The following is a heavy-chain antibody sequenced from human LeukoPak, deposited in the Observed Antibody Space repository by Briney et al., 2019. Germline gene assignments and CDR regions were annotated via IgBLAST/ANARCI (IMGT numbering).Heavy chain of an antibody. CDR2: IKQDGSEK. CDR1: GFTFSSYW. J-gene: IGHJ4*02. CDR3: ARGGTYSSGWKGDYFDY. Sequence: GGSLRLSCAASGFTFSSYWMSWVRQAPGKGLEWVANIKQDGSEKYYVDSVKGRFTISRDNAKNSLYLQMNSLRAEDTVVYYCARGGTYSSGWKGDYFDYWGQGTLVTVSS. V-gene: IGHV3-7*03. D-gene: IGHD6-19*01.